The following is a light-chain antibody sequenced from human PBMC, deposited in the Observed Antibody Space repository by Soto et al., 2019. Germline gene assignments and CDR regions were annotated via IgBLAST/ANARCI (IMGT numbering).Light chain of an antibody. CDR1: SLNIGAGFE. J-gene: IGLJ2*01. CDR2: GNT. CDR3: QSFDSRLNVV. V-gene: IGLV1-40*01. Sequence: QSVLTQPPSVSGAPGQRVTISCTGSSLNIGAGFEVHWYQQLPGTAPKLLIYGNTNRPSGVPDRFSGSKSGTSASLAITGLQAEDEADYYCQSFDSRLNVVFGGGTKVTVL.